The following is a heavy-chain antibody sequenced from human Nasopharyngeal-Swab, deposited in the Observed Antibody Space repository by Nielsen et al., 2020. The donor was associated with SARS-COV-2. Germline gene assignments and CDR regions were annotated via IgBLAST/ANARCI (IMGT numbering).Heavy chain of an antibody. J-gene: IGHJ6*02. V-gene: IGHV4-4*02. CDR2: IYHSGST. CDR3: ARGKTGILEWLLPDEMSYGMDV. Sequence: PGKGLEGIGEIYHSGSTNYNPTLKRRVTISEDKSKNQFSLKLSSVTAADTAVYYCARGKTGILEWLLPDEMSYGMDVWGQGTTVTVSS. D-gene: IGHD3-3*01.